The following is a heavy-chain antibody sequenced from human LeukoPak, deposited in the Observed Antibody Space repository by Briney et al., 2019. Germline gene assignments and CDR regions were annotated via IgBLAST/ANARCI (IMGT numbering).Heavy chain of an antibody. CDR2: VHSGGRPI. J-gene: IGHJ6*02. D-gene: IGHD3-9*01. Sequence: GGSLRLSCAASGFTFSDYYMSWIRQAPGKGREWISYVHSGGRPIYYADSLRGRFTISRDNANNSLFLQMNSLRAEATAVYYCARWLTRGGMAVWGQASTVSVSS. CDR3: ARWLTRGGMAV. V-gene: IGHV3-11*01. CDR1: GFTFSDYY.